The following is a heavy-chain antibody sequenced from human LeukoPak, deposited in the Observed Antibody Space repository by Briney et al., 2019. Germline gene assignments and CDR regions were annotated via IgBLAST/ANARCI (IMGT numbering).Heavy chain of an antibody. CDR2: IKQDGSEK. Sequence: PGGSLRLSCAPSGFTFSNYWMSWVRQAPGKGLEWVANIKQDGSEKYYVDSVKGRFTISRDNAKNSLYLQMNSLRAEDTAVYYCARDRVTMVRGVSYYFDYWGQGTLVTVSS. J-gene: IGHJ4*02. D-gene: IGHD3-10*01. CDR1: GFTFSNYW. CDR3: ARDRVTMVRGVSYYFDY. V-gene: IGHV3-7*05.